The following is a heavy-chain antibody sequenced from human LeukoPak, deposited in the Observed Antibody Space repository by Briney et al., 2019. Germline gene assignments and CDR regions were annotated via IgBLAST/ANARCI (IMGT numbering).Heavy chain of an antibody. CDR3: ARAPRGYYDCAFDI. J-gene: IGHJ3*02. CDR1: GFTFDDYG. Sequence: RPGGSLRLSCAASGFTFDDYGMSWVRQAPGKGLEWVSGINWNGGSTGYADSVKGRFTISRDNAKNSLYLQMNSLRAEDTAVYYCARAPRGYYDCAFDIWGQGTMVTVSS. D-gene: IGHD3-22*01. V-gene: IGHV3-20*04. CDR2: INWNGGST.